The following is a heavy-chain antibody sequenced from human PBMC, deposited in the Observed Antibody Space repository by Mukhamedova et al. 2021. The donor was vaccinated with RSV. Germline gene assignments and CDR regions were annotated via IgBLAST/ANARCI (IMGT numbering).Heavy chain of an antibody. Sequence: GLEWMGGFDPEDGETIYAQKFQGRVTMTEDTSTDTAYMELSSLRSEDTAVYYCATDSPPPVYGGITGDYYYYYMDVWGKGTTATV. CDR3: ATDSPPPVYGGITGDYYYYYMDV. D-gene: IGHD4-23*01. CDR2: FDPEDGET. J-gene: IGHJ6*03. V-gene: IGHV1-24*01.